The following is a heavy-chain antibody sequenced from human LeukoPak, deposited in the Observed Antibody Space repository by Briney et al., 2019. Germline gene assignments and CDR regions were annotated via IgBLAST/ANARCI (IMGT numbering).Heavy chain of an antibody. CDR3: AELGIAMIGGV. CDR2: ISSSGSTI. J-gene: IGHJ6*04. Sequence: GGSLRLSCAASGFTFSSYEMNWVRQAAGKGLEWVSYISSSGSTIYYADSVKGRFTISRDNAKNSLYLQMNSLRAEDTAVYYCAELGIAMIGGVWGKGTTVTISS. D-gene: IGHD3-10*02. V-gene: IGHV3-48*03. CDR1: GFTFSSYE.